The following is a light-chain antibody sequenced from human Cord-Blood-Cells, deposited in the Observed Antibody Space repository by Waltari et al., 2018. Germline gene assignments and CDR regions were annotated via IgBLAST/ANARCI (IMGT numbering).Light chain of an antibody. CDR2: DVS. CDR1: SSDVGGYNY. Sequence: QSALTQPASVSGSPGQSITISCTGTSSDVGGYNYVSWYQQHPGKAPKLMIYDVSKRPSGVSHSFSGSKSGNTASLTISGLQAEDEADYYCSSYTSSSRVFGGGTKLTVL. CDR3: SSYTSSSRV. V-gene: IGLV2-14*01. J-gene: IGLJ3*02.